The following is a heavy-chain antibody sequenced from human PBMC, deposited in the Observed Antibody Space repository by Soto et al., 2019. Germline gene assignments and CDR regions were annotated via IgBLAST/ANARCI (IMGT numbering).Heavy chain of an antibody. D-gene: IGHD4-4*01. V-gene: IGHV4-31*03. Sequence: PSETLSLTCTVSGGSISSGGYYWSWIRQHPGKGLEWIGYIYYSGSTYYNPSLKSRVTISVDTSKNQFSLKLSSVTAADTAVYYCARGLEEQYGPLLFGFDPWGQGTLVTVSS. J-gene: IGHJ5*02. CDR3: ARGLEEQYGPLLFGFDP. CDR1: GGSISSGGYY. CDR2: IYYSGST.